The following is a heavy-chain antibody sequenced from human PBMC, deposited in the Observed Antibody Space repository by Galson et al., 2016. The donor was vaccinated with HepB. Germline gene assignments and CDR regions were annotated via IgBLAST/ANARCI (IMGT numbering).Heavy chain of an antibody. V-gene: IGHV1-69*13. CDR3: ARDGGLEMATSGGMDV. Sequence: SVKVSCKASGGTFSNYAISWVRQAPGQGLEWMGGIIPIFGTSNFAQKFQGRVSITADESTSTAYMELSSLRSADTAVYYCARDGGLEMATSGGMDVWGQGTTVTVSS. D-gene: IGHD5-24*01. CDR1: GGTFSNYA. J-gene: IGHJ6*02. CDR2: IIPIFGTS.